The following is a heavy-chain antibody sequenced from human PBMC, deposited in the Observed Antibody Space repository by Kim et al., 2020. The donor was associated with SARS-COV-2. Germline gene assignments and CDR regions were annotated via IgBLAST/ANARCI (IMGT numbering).Heavy chain of an antibody. V-gene: IGHV1-46*01. Sequence: TSYAQKFQGRVTMTRDTSKSTVYVELSSLRSEDTAVYYCARWAEQWLIDYWGQGTLVTVSS. CDR3: ARWAEQWLIDY. D-gene: IGHD6-19*01. J-gene: IGHJ4*02. CDR2: T.